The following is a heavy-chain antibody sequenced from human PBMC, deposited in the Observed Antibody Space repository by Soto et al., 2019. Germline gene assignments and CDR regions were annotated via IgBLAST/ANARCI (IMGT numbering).Heavy chain of an antibody. V-gene: IGHV4-30-4*01. Sequence: SETLSLTCTVSGGSISSGDYYWSWIRQPPGKGLEWIGYIYYSGSTYYNPSLKSRVTISVDTSKNQFSLKLSSVTAADTAVYYCARQYYYDSSGYWYDYWGQGTLVTVSS. D-gene: IGHD3-22*01. CDR3: ARQYYYDSSGYWYDY. CDR2: IYYSGST. J-gene: IGHJ4*02. CDR1: GGSISSGDYY.